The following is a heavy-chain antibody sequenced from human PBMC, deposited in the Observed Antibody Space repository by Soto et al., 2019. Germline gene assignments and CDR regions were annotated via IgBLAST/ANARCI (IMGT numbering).Heavy chain of an antibody. Sequence: ASVKVSCKASGYTFTSYYMHWVRQAPGQGLEWMGIINPSGGYTSYAQKFQGTVTMTSDTSTSTVYMELSSLSSEDTAVYYCATDGGSAGFDYWGQGTLVTVSS. CDR1: GYTFTSYY. CDR2: INPSGGYT. D-gene: IGHD3-16*01. V-gene: IGHV1-46*01. CDR3: ATDGGSAGFDY. J-gene: IGHJ4*02.